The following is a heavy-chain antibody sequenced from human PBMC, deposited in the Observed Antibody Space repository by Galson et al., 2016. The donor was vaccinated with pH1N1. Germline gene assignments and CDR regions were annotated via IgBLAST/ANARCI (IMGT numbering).Heavy chain of an antibody. D-gene: IGHD3-16*01. Sequence: SLRLSCAASGFTFSRYWMHWVRQAPGKGLVWVSRINRDGGSAIYADSVKGRLTISRDNAKNTLYLQMNSLRVEDTAVYYCATGGEYYFDYWCQGTLVTVSS. J-gene: IGHJ4*02. V-gene: IGHV3-74*01. CDR1: GFTFSRYW. CDR2: INRDGGSA. CDR3: ATGGEYYFDY.